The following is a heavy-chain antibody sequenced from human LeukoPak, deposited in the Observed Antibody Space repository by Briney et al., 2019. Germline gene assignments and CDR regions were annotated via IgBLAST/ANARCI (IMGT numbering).Heavy chain of an antibody. D-gene: IGHD5-18*01. CDR1: GYSLTSYW. V-gene: IGHV5-10-1*01. CDR3: ARGEYSYGYGNSPNAFDI. CDR2: IDPSDSYT. Sequence: GESLKISCKGSGYSLTSYWISWVRQMPGKGLEWMGRIDPSDSYTNYSPSFQGHVTISADKSISTAYLQWSSLKASDTAMYYCARGEYSYGYGNSPNAFDIWGQGTMVTVSS. J-gene: IGHJ3*02.